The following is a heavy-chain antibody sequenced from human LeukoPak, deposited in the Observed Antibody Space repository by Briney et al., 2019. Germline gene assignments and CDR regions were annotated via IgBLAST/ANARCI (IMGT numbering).Heavy chain of an antibody. CDR2: IYYSGGT. CDR1: GGSISSYY. Sequence: SETLSLTCTVSGGSISSYYWSWIRQPPGKGLEWIGYIYYSGGTNYNPSLKSRVTISVDTSKNQFSLKLSSVTAADTAVYYCARLKDFWSGYYGDYYYYYMDVWGKGTTVTVSS. CDR3: ARLKDFWSGYYGDYYYYYMDV. J-gene: IGHJ6*03. D-gene: IGHD3-3*01. V-gene: IGHV4-59*08.